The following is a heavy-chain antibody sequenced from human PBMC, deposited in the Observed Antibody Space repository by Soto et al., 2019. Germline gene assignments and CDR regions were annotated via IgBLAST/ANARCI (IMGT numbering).Heavy chain of an antibody. CDR2: ISGRGGST. Sequence: GGSLRLSCAASGFTFSSYAMSWVRQAPGKGLEWVSAISGRGGSTYYADSVKGRFTISRDNSKNTLYLQMNSLRAEDTAVYYCAKDYCSSTSCLFDYWGQGTLVTVSS. V-gene: IGHV3-23*01. CDR1: GFTFSSYA. D-gene: IGHD2-2*01. CDR3: AKDYCSSTSCLFDY. J-gene: IGHJ4*02.